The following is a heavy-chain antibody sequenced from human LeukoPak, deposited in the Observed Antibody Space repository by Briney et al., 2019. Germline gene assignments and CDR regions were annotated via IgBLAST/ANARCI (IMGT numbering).Heavy chain of an antibody. V-gene: IGHV4-59*01. D-gene: IGHD4-11*01. J-gene: IGHJ5*02. CDR2: IYYSGST. CDR1: GGSISSYY. CDR3: ARGLGVRSWFDP. Sequence: PSETLSLTCTVSGGSISSYYWSWIRQPPGKGLEWIGYIYYSGSTNYNPSLKSRVTISVDTSKNQFSLKLSSVTAADTAVYYCARGLGVRSWFDPWGQGTLVTVSS.